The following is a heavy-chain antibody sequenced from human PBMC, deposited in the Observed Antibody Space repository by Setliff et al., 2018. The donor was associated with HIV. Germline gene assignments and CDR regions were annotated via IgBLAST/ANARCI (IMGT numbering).Heavy chain of an antibody. CDR2: INPGRGNT. V-gene: IGHV1-46*01. J-gene: IGHJ6*03. CDR3: ARGLRGVIKGRYYYMDV. D-gene: IGHD3-10*01. Sequence: GASVKVSCKASGYTFSTYYIHWMRQAPGQGLEWLAVINPGRGNTNYAQSFQGRVTVTRDTSTDTVYMELNSLRPEDTADYYCARGLRGVIKGRYYYMDVWGKGTTVTV. CDR1: GYTFSTYY.